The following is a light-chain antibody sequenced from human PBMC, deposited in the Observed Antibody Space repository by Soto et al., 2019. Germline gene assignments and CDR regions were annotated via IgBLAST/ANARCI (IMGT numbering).Light chain of an antibody. J-gene: IGKJ1*01. CDR1: QNISSN. CDR3: QQYNNWRWT. CDR2: GAS. Sequence: EIVMTQSPATLSVSPGERATLSCRASQNISSNLAWYQQKPGQAPRVLIDGASTRATGIPARFSGSGSGTEFTLTISSRQSEDFAVYYCQQYNNWRWTFGQGTKVEIK. V-gene: IGKV3-15*01.